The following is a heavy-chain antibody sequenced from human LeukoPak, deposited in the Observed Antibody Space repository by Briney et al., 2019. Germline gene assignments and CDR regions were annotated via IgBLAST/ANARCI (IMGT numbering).Heavy chain of an antibody. Sequence: GGSLRLSCAASGFTFSDYYMSWIRQAPGKGLEWVSYISSSGSTIYYADSVKGRFTISRDNAKNSLYLQMNSLRAEDTAVYYCARAPPRYCSSTSCYEIYYYYMDVWGKGTTVTVSS. J-gene: IGHJ6*03. V-gene: IGHV3-11*01. D-gene: IGHD2-2*01. CDR2: ISSSGSTI. CDR3: ARAPPRYCSSTSCYEIYYYYMDV. CDR1: GFTFSDYY.